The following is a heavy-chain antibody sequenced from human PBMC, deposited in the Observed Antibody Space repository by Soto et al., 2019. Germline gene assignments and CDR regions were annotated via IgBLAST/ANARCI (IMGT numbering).Heavy chain of an antibody. CDR2: ISRDGNTK. Sequence: QVQLVESGGGVVQPGRSLRLSCAASGFTLSNNGMHWVRQAPGKGLEWVAVISRDGNTKFYADSVKGRFAISKDNSENALSLHWQSLRLEDSDVYFCAREMASGNWGQGTLVTVSS. D-gene: IGHD3-10*01. V-gene: IGHV3-30*03. CDR1: GFTLSNNG. J-gene: IGHJ4*02. CDR3: AREMASGN.